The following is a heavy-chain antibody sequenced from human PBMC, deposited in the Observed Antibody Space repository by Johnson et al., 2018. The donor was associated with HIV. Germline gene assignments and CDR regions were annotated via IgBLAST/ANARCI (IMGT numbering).Heavy chain of an antibody. D-gene: IGHD3-22*01. CDR2: ISSTGGST. J-gene: IGHJ3*02. V-gene: IGHV3-64*01. CDR3: ARNPYSSSAFDI. CDR1: GFTFSSYA. Sequence: EVQLVESGGGLVQPGGSLRLSCAASGFTFSSYAMHWVRQAPEQGLEFVSAISSTGGSTYYANSVKGRFTISRDNSKKTLYLQMGSLRAEDMAVYYCARNPYSSSAFDIWGQGTMVTVSS.